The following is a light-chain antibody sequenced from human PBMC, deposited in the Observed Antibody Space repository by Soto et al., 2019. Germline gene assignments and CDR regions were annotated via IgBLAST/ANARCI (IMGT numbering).Light chain of an antibody. CDR2: DVS. CDR3: SSYIRTTTLYV. J-gene: IGLJ1*01. V-gene: IGLV2-14*01. CDR1: SSDVGGYNY. Sequence: QSALTQPASVSGSPGQSITISCTGTSSDVGGYNYVSWYQQHPGKAPKLTIYDVSNRPSGVSNRFSGSKSGNTASLTISGLQPEDDADYYCSSYIRTTTLYVFGTGTKLTVL.